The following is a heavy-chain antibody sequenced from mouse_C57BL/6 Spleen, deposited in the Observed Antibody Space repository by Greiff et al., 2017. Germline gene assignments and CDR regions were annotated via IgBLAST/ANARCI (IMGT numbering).Heavy chain of an antibody. CDR2: IRSKSNNYAT. CDR1: GFSFNTYA. V-gene: IGHV10-1*01. Sequence: EVKVVESGGGLVQPKGSLKLSCAASGFSFNTYAMNWVRQAPGKGLEWVARIRSKSNNYATYYADSVKDRFTISRDDSESMLYLQMNNLKTEATSMYYWGRGKGFDYWGQGTTLTVSS. J-gene: IGHJ2*01. CDR3: GRGKGFDY.